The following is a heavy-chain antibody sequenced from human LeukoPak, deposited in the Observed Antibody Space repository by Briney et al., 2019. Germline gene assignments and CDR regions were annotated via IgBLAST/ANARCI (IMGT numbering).Heavy chain of an antibody. Sequence: GGSLRLSCAASGFTFSGSAMHWVRQASGKGLEWVGRIRSKANSYATAYAASVKGRLTISRDDSKNTAYLQMNSLKTEDTAVYYCTRSNTAMVRGAFDIWGQGTMVTVSS. CDR2: IRSKANSYAT. CDR3: TRSNTAMVRGAFDI. J-gene: IGHJ3*02. D-gene: IGHD5-18*01. V-gene: IGHV3-73*01. CDR1: GFTFSGSA.